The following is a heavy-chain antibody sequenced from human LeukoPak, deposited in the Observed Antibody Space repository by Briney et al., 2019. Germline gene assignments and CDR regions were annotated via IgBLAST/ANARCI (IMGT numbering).Heavy chain of an antibody. V-gene: IGHV4-39*01. D-gene: IGHD3-10*01. CDR2: IYDSGST. CDR1: GGSISSSSYC. Sequence: SETLSLTCTVSGGSISSSSYCWVWIRQPPGKGREGSGSIYDSGSTYYNPSLKSRVTISVDTSKNQFSLKLSSVTAADTAVYYCASFYGSGSYYPKPDYWGQGTLVTVSS. J-gene: IGHJ4*02. CDR3: ASFYGSGSYYPKPDY.